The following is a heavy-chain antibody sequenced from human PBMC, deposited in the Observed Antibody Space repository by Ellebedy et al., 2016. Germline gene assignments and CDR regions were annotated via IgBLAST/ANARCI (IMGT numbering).Heavy chain of an antibody. CDR3: ARGTTVSANWFDP. D-gene: IGHD4-11*01. J-gene: IGHJ5*02. CDR2: IKQDGSEK. V-gene: IGHV3-7*01. Sequence: GGSLRLXXVDSGFTFSNYWMSWVRQAPGKGLEWVANIKQDGSEKYYVDSVKGRFTISRDNAKNSLYLQMNSLRADDTAVYYCARGTTVSANWFDPWGQGTLVIVSS. CDR1: GFTFSNYW.